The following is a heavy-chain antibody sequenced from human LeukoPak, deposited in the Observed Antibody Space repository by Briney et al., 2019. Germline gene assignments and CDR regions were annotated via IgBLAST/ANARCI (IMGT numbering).Heavy chain of an antibody. D-gene: IGHD1-26*01. J-gene: IGHJ3*02. CDR1: GFTFTTYG. CDR3: ARDPTSSWETAFDI. V-gene: IGHV3-23*01. Sequence: PGGSLRLSCSASGFTFTTYGMNWVRQAPGKGLEWVSGIGGSGVRTYYADSVKGRFTISRDNSRNTVYLQMKSLRDEDTAVYYCARDPTSSWETAFDIWGQGTMVTVSS. CDR2: IGGSGVRT.